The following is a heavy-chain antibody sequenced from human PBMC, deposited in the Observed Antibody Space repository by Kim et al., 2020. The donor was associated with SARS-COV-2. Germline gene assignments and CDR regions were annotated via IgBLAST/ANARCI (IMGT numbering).Heavy chain of an antibody. J-gene: IGHJ4*02. CDR3: TRGTRLRFFEWSTDFDY. V-gene: IGHV1-46*01. CDR1: GYSFTNYF. D-gene: IGHD3-3*01. CDR2: INPNGGTT. Sequence: ASVKVSCKTSGYSFTNYFIHWVRQAPGQGLEWMGIINPNGGTTTYAQEFQGRVTMTRDTSTTTVYMEVSSLRFDDTAVYYCTRGTRLRFFEWSTDFDYWGLGTLVTVSS.